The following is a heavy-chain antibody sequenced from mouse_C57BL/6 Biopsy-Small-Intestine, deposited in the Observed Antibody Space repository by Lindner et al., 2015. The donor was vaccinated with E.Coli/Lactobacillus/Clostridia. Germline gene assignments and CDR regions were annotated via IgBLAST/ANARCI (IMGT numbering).Heavy chain of an antibody. CDR1: GYTFTRYA. D-gene: IGHD1-3*01. Sequence: VKVSCKASGYTFTRYAMHWVRQAPDKGLSGWGGSTVGNDNTKYSQKFQGRVTITRDSSASTVYMELSNLKSEDTATYYCARESSAWITHTFDNWGQGTLVTVSS. J-gene: IGHJ4*01. V-gene: IGHV1-4*01. CDR3: ARESSAWITHTFDN. CDR2: STVGNDNT.